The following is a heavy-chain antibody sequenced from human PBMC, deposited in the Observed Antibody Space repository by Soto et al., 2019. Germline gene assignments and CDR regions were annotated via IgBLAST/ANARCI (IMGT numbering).Heavy chain of an antibody. J-gene: IGHJ6*03. Sequence: PGGSLRLSCAASGFTFSSYSMNWVRQAPGKGLEWVSSISGSSSYIYYADSVKGRFTISRDNAKNSLYLQMNSLRAEDTAVYYCARVRTTTAPSHMDVWGKGTTVTVSS. CDR1: GFTFSSYS. V-gene: IGHV3-21*01. CDR2: ISGSSSYI. D-gene: IGHD4-17*01. CDR3: ARVRTTTAPSHMDV.